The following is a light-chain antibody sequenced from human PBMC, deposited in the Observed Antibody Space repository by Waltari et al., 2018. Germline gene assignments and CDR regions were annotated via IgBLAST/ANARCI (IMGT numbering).Light chain of an antibody. J-gene: IGLJ2*01. CDR3: SSSAGSSKGV. Sequence: QSALTQPASVSGSPGQSITISCTGTSSDVGNYKRVSWYQQHPGKAPKLMIYAVSKRPSGVSDRFPGSKAGDMASLTISGLQPEDEAEYFCSSSAGSSKGVFGGGTKVTVL. CDR2: AVS. CDR1: SSDVGNYKR. V-gene: IGLV2-23*02.